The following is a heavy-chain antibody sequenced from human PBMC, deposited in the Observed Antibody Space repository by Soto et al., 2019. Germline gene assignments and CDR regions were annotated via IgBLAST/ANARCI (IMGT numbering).Heavy chain of an antibody. CDR3: ARPYGGGYFDC. CDR1: GGSISSSSFY. CDR2: IYYGGST. J-gene: IGHJ4*02. Sequence: QVQLQESGPGLVEPSETLSLTCAVSGGSISSSSFYWGWIRQPPGKGLEWIGSIYYGGSTYYNPSLKSRVTISLDTSKNQFSLKLSSVTAADTAVYYCARPYGGGYFDCWGQGTLVTVSS. V-gene: IGHV4-39*01. D-gene: IGHD3-16*01.